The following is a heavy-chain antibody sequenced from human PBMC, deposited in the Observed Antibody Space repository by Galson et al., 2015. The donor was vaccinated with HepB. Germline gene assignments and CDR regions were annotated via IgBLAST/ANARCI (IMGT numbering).Heavy chain of an antibody. Sequence: SLRLSCAASGFTFSSYSMNWVRQAPAKGLEWVSYISSSSTTIYYADSVKGRFTISRDNAKNSLYLQMNSLRDEDTAVYYCARDRAVPAAVYYFDYWGQGTLVTVSS. V-gene: IGHV3-48*02. CDR2: ISSSSTTI. CDR1: GFTFSSYS. CDR3: ARDRAVPAAVYYFDY. D-gene: IGHD2-2*01. J-gene: IGHJ4*02.